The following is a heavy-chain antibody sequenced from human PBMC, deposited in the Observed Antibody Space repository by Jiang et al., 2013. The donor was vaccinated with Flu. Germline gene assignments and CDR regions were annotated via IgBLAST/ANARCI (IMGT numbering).Heavy chain of an antibody. CDR2: IDPADSYS. V-gene: IGHV5-10-1*01. CDR3: ARHNGASAHQRALPGNNWFDP. Sequence: GYTFTNYWISWVRQMPGKGLEWMGRIDPADSYSNYSPSFQGHVNISVDRSIDTAFLQWSSLKTSDTAMYYCARHNGASAHQRALPGNNWFDPWGQGTLVTVSS. D-gene: IGHD1-14*01. J-gene: IGHJ5*02. CDR1: GYTFTNYW.